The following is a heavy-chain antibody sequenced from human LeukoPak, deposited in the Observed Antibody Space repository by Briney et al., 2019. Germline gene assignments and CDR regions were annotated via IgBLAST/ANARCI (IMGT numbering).Heavy chain of an antibody. V-gene: IGHV3-53*05. Sequence: GGSLRLSCAASGFTVSSNYMSWVRQAPGKGLEWVSVIYSGGSTYYADSVKGRFTISRDNSKNTLYLQMNSLRAEDTAVYYCAKGSHIVVVPAAIFGLIDPXXXGXXXTASS. J-gene: IGHJ5*02. CDR3: AKGSHIVVVPAAIFGLIDP. CDR1: GFTVSSNY. CDR2: IYSGGST. D-gene: IGHD2-2*01.